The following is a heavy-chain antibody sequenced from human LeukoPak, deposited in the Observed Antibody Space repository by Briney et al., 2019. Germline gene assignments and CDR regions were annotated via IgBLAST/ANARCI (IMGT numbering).Heavy chain of an antibody. Sequence: ASVKVSCQASGYTFTSYDINWVRQATGQGLEWMGWMNPNSGNTGYAQKFQGRVTITRNTSISTAYMELSSLRSEDTAVYYCARSGGYYYDSSGLNYWGQGTLVTVSS. D-gene: IGHD3-22*01. J-gene: IGHJ4*02. CDR2: MNPNSGNT. CDR1: GYTFTSYD. V-gene: IGHV1-8*03. CDR3: ARSGGYYYDSSGLNY.